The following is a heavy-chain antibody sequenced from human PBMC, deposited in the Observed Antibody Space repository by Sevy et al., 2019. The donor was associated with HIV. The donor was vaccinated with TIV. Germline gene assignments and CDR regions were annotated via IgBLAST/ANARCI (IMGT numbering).Heavy chain of an antibody. V-gene: IGHV3-66*01. CDR2: IDSGGST. Sequence: GGSLRLSCEASGFTVSGNYMAWVRLAPGKGLEWVSLIDSGGSTYYADSVKGRFTISRDNAKNTLYFQMNPLRAEETAVYFCARDRYYDASGYYYYYYGMDVWGQGTTVTVSS. CDR1: GFTVSGNY. D-gene: IGHD3-22*01. CDR3: ARDRYYDASGYYYYYYGMDV. J-gene: IGHJ6*02.